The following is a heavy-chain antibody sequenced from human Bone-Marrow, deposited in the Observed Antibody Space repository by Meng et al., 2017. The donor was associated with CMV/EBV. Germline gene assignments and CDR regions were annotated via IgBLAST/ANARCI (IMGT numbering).Heavy chain of an antibody. V-gene: IGHV3-9*01. D-gene: IGHD3-3*01. CDR1: GFTFDDYA. CDR2: ISWNSGSI. J-gene: IGHJ4*02. Sequence: SLKISCAASGFTFDDYAMHWVRQAPGKGLEWVSGISWNSGSIGYADSVKGRFTISRDNAKNTLYLQMNSLRAEDTAVYYCARDLKLEWLLYKSYWGQGTLVTVSS. CDR3: ARDLKLEWLLYKSY.